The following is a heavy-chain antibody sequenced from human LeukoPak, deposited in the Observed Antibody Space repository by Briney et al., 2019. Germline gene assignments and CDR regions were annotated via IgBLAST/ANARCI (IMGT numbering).Heavy chain of an antibody. V-gene: IGHV4-59*01. CDR3: ARDVRGFGELYAFDV. Sequence: PSETLSLACIVSGGSISSYYWSWIRQPPGKGLEWIGYIYYSGSTTYNPSLKSRVTISVDTSKNQFSLRLSSVTAADTAVYYCARDVRGFGELYAFDVWGQGTMVTVSS. CDR2: IYYSGST. CDR1: GGSISSYY. D-gene: IGHD3-10*01. J-gene: IGHJ3*01.